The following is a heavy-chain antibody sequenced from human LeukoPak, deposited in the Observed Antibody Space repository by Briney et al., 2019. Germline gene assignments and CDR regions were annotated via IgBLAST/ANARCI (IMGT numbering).Heavy chain of an antibody. D-gene: IGHD1-26*01. J-gene: IGHJ6*03. CDR2: IYTSGST. CDR1: GGSISSYY. CDR3: ARDSGSYYAYYYYMDV. Sequence: SETLSLTCTVSGGSISSYYWSWIRQPPGKGLEWIGRIYTSGSTNYNPSLKSRVTMSVDTSKNQFSLKLSSVTAADTAVYYCARDSGSYYAYYYYMDVWGKGTTVTVSS. V-gene: IGHV4-4*07.